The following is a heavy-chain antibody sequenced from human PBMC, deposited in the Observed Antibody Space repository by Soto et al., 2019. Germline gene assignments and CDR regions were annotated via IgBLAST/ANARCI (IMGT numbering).Heavy chain of an antibody. CDR2: IIPIFGTA. CDR3: ARRAAAGDYFDY. Sequence: QVQLVQSGAEVKKHESSVKVSCKASGGTFSSYAISWVRQAPGQGLEWMGGIIPIFGTANYAQKFQGRGTITADESTSTAYMERSSLRSEDTAVYSCARRAAAGDYFDYWGQGTLVTVSS. V-gene: IGHV1-69*01. J-gene: IGHJ4*02. CDR1: GGTFSSYA. D-gene: IGHD6-13*01.